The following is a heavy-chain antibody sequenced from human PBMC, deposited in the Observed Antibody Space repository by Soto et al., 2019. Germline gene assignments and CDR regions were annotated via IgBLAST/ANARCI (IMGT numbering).Heavy chain of an antibody. CDR2: IYWDDNK. V-gene: IGHV2-5*02. Sequence: QITLKEYGPTQVKPTQTLTLTCTFSGFSLTTTGVGVGWIRQPPGKALEWLGLIYWDDNKRYSPSLKGRITITRDTSKNQVGLTMTNVNPVDTATYFCAHSCGWCYGMYVWGQGTTVTVSS. CDR3: AHSCGWCYGMYV. D-gene: IGHD2-8*02. CDR1: GFSLTTTGVG. J-gene: IGHJ6*02.